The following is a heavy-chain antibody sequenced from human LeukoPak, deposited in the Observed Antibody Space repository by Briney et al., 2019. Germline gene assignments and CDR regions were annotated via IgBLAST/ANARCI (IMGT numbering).Heavy chain of an antibody. CDR2: INPNSGGT. V-gene: IGHV1-2*02. Sequence: GASVKVSCKASGYTFTGYYMHWVRQAPGQGLKWMGWINPNSGGTNYAQKFQGRVTMTRDTSISTAYVELSRLRSDDTAVYYCARDLYYYGSGTYYKVGRVFDYWGQGTLVTVSS. J-gene: IGHJ4*02. CDR1: GYTFTGYY. D-gene: IGHD3-10*01. CDR3: ARDLYYYGSGTYYKVGRVFDY.